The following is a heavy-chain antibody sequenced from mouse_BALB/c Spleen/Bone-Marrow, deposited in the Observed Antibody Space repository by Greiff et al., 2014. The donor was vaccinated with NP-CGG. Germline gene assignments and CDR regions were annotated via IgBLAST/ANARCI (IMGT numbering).Heavy chain of an antibody. CDR2: IDPANGNT. V-gene: IGHV14-3*02. Sequence: VQLQQSGAELVKPGASVKLSCTASGFNIKDTYMRWVKQRPEQGLEWIGRIDPANGNTKYDPKFQGKATITADTSSNRAYLQLSSLTSEDTAVYYCARGYYDYVYAMDYWGQGTSGTVSS. CDR1: GFNIKDTY. CDR3: ARGYYDYVYAMDY. J-gene: IGHJ4*01. D-gene: IGHD2-4*01.